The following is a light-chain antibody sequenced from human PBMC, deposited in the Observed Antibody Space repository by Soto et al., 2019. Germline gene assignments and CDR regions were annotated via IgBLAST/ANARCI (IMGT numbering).Light chain of an antibody. Sequence: QSVLTQPPSASGTPGQRVTISCSGSISNIGSNTVNWYQQLPGTAPKLLLYTNNQRPSGVPDRFSGSKSGTSASLAISGLQSEDEAHYYCASWDDSLNGLVFGGGTKLTVL. CDR2: TNN. J-gene: IGLJ2*01. CDR1: ISNIGSNT. V-gene: IGLV1-44*01. CDR3: ASWDDSLNGLV.